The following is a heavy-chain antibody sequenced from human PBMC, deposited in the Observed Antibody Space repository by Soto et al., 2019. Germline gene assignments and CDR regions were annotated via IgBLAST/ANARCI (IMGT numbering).Heavy chain of an antibody. V-gene: IGHV3-33*01. J-gene: IGHJ6*02. CDR3: AREYDILTGYCMDV. CDR2: IWYDGSNK. D-gene: IGHD3-9*01. CDR1: GFTFSSYG. Sequence: GGSLRLSCAASGFTFSSYGMHWVRQAPGKGLEWVAVIWYDGSNKYYADSVKGRFTISRDNSKNTLYLQMNSLRAEDTAVYYCAREYDILTGYCMDVWGQGTTVTVSS.